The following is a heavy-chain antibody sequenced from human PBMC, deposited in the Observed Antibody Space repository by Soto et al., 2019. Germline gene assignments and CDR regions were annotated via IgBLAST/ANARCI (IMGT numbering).Heavy chain of an antibody. V-gene: IGHV4-39*01. Sequence: QLQLQESGPGLVKPSETLSLTCTVSGGSISSSTYYWGWIRQPPGKGLEWIGSIYYSGSTYYNPSLKXLVXIXEDTSTNQCSLTLSSVTAADTAVYYCANSYGDYVSYWGQGTLVTVSS. CDR3: ANSYGDYVSY. J-gene: IGHJ4*02. D-gene: IGHD4-17*01. CDR1: GGSISSSTYY. CDR2: IYYSGST.